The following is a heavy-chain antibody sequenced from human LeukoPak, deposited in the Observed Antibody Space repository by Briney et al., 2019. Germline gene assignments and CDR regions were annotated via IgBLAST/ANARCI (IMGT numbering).Heavy chain of an antibody. CDR2: IYYSGST. V-gene: IGHV4-30-4*01. J-gene: IGHJ4*02. CDR1: GGSISSGDYY. Sequence: PSETLSLTCTVSGGSISSGDYYWSWIRQPPGKGLEWIGYIYYSGSTYYNPSLKSRLTISVDTSKNQFSLKLSSVTAADTAIYYCVKDRGSHVTDYWGQGTLVTVSS. D-gene: IGHD1-26*01. CDR3: VKDRGSHVTDY.